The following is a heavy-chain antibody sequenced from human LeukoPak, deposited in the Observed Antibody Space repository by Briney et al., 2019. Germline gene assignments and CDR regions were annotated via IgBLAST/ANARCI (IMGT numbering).Heavy chain of an antibody. CDR3: AREGSVWFGESLYYYYYMDV. J-gene: IGHJ6*03. CDR1: GFTFSSCW. Sequence: GGSLRLSCAASGFTFSSCWMSWVRQAPGKGLEWVANIKQDGSEKYYVDSVKGRFTISRDNAKNSLYLQMNSLRAEDTAVYYCAREGSVWFGESLYYYYYMDVWGKGTTVTVSS. CDR2: IKQDGSEK. V-gene: IGHV3-7*01. D-gene: IGHD3-10*01.